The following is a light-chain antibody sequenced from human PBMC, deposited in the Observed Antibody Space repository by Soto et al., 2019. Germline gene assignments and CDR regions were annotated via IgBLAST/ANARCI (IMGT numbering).Light chain of an antibody. CDR2: RSD. CDR1: SSNIGGKT. CDR3: SAWDDSLNGRV. V-gene: IGLV1-44*01. Sequence: QPVLTQPPSVSGTPGQRVTISCSGSSSNIGGKTVNWYQQFPGSAPKLLIFRSDQRPSGVPDRFSGSKSGTSASLAISGLQSEDEADYYCSAWDDSLNGRVFGTGTKLTVL. J-gene: IGLJ1*01.